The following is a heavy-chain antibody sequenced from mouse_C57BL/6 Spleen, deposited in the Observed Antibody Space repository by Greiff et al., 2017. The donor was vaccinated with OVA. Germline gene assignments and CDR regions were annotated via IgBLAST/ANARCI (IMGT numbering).Heavy chain of an antibody. CDR2: FYPGSGSI. V-gene: IGHV1-62-2*01. Sequence: VQVVESGAELVKPGASVKLSCKASGYTFTEYTIHWVKQRSGQGLEWIGWFYPGSGSIKYNEKFKDKATLTADKSSSTVYMELSRLTSEDSAVYFCARHEEGVSDYDGGFAYWGQGTLVTVSA. CDR1: GYTFTEYT. CDR3: ARHEEGVSDYDGGFAY. J-gene: IGHJ3*01. D-gene: IGHD2-4*01.